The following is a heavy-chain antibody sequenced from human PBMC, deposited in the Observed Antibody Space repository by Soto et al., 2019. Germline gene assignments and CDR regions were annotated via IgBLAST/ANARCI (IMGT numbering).Heavy chain of an antibody. CDR2: INSDGSST. Sequence: EVRLVESGGGLVQPGGSLRLSCAASGFTFSSYWMHWVRQAPGKGLVWVSRINSDGSSTNYADSVKGRFTISRDNARNTLYLQMNSLRAEDTAVYYCTSGRIVGATDYWGQGTLVTVSS. J-gene: IGHJ4*02. V-gene: IGHV3-74*01. D-gene: IGHD1-26*01. CDR1: GFTFSSYW. CDR3: TSGRIVGATDY.